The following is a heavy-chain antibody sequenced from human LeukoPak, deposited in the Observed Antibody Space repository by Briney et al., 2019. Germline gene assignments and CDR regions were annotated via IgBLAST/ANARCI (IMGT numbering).Heavy chain of an antibody. D-gene: IGHD3-16*01. CDR1: GFTFDDYG. Sequence: GGSLRLSCAASGFTFDDYGMSWVRQAPGKGLEWVSGINWNGGSTGYADSVKGRFTISRDNAKNSQYLQMNSLRAEDTALYYCARGRRRFGYYYYYMDVWGKGTTVSVSS. CDR3: ARGRRRFGYYYYYMDV. J-gene: IGHJ6*03. V-gene: IGHV3-20*04. CDR2: INWNGGST.